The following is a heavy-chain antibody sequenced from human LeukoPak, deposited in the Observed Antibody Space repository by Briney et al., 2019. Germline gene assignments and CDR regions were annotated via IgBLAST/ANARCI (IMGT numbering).Heavy chain of an antibody. CDR2: INHSGNT. Sequence: SETLSLTCAVYGESFSTYYWSWIRQPPGKGLEWIGEINHSGNTNYNPSLKSRVTISVDTSKNHFSLRLGTVTAADTAVYYCARSKLGVGFAYWGQGTLVTVA. V-gene: IGHV4-34*01. D-gene: IGHD7-27*01. CDR1: GESFSTYY. CDR3: ARSKLGVGFAY. J-gene: IGHJ4*02.